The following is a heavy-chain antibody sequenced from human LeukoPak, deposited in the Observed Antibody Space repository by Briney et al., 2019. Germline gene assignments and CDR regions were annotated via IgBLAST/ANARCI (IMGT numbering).Heavy chain of an antibody. CDR3: ARLMVRGVPRIYYFDY. CDR2: IYYSGST. V-gene: IGHV4-39*07. CDR1: GGSISSSSYY. Sequence: SETLSLTCTVSGGSISSSSYYWGWIRQPPGEGLEWIGSIYYSGSTYYNPSLKSRVTISVDTSKNQFSLKLSSVTAADTAVYYCARLMVRGVPRIYYFDYWGQGTLVTVSS. J-gene: IGHJ4*02. D-gene: IGHD3-10*01.